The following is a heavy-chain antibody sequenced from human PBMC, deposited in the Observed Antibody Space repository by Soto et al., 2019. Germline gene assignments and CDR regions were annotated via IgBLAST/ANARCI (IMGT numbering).Heavy chain of an antibody. CDR1: GFTFSSYG. D-gene: IGHD5-18*01. Sequence: ESGGGVVQPGRSLRLSCAASGFTFSSYGMHWVRQAPGKGLEWVAVISYDGSNKYYADSVKGRFTISRDNSKNTLYLQMNSLRAEDTAVYYCAKAVQLWSSGYYGMDVWGQGTTVTVSS. CDR3: AKAVQLWSSGYYGMDV. V-gene: IGHV3-30*18. CDR2: ISYDGSNK. J-gene: IGHJ6*02.